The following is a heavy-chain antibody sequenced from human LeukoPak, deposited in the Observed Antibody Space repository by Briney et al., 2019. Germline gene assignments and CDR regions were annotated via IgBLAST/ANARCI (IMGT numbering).Heavy chain of an antibody. CDR3: ARPRLSGSNIGPGFDY. J-gene: IGHJ4*02. CDR1: GYSFTSYW. V-gene: IGHV5-51*01. CDR2: IYPGDSDT. Sequence: GESLKISCKGSGYSFTSYWIGWVRQMPGKGLEWMGIIYPGDSDTRYSPSFQGQVTISVDKSISTAYLQWSSLKASDTAIYYCARPRLSGSNIGPGFDYWGQGTLVTVSS. D-gene: IGHD1-26*01.